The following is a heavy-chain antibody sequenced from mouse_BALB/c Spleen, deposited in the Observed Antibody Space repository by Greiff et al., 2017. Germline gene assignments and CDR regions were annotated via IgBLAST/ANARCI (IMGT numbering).Heavy chain of an antibody. CDR1: GYTFTDYA. CDR2: ISTYYGDA. CDR3: ARRDYYGSSHYAMDY. D-gene: IGHD1-1*01. V-gene: IGHV1S137*01. J-gene: IGHJ4*01. Sequence: VKLQESGAELVRPGVSVKISCKGSGYTFTDYAMHWVKQSHAKSLEWIGVISTYYGDASYNQKFKGKATMTVDKSSSTAYMELARLTSEDSAIYYCARRDYYGSSHYAMDYWGQGTSVTVSS.